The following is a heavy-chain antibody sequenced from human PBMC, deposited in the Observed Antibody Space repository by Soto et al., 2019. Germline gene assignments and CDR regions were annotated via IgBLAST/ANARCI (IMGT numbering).Heavy chain of an antibody. V-gene: IGHV4-59*01. J-gene: IGHJ5*02. Sequence: SETLSLTGTVSGGSISSYYRSWIRQPPGKGLEWIGYIYYSGSTNYNSSLKSRVTISVDTSKNQLSLKLSSVTAADTAVYYCARASPFDPWGQGTLVTVSS. CDR3: ARASPFDP. CDR1: GGSISSYY. CDR2: IYYSGST.